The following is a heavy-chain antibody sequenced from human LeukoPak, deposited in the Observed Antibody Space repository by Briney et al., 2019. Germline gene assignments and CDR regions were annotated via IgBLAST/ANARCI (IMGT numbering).Heavy chain of an antibody. Sequence: GGSLRLSCAASGSTFSNAWMSWVRQAPGKGLEWVGRIKSKTDGGTTDYAAPVKGRFTISRDDSKNTLYLQMNSLKTEDTAVYYCTTDPSHYDFWSGYFDYMDVWGKGTTVTVSS. CDR2: IKSKTDGGTT. V-gene: IGHV3-15*01. J-gene: IGHJ6*03. CDR3: TTDPSHYDFWSGYFDYMDV. D-gene: IGHD3-3*01. CDR1: GSTFSNAW.